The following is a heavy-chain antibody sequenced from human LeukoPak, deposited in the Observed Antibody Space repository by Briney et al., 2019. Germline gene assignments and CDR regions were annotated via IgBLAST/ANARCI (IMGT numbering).Heavy chain of an antibody. Sequence: ASVKVSCXASGGTFSSYAISWVRQAPGQGLEWMGGIIPIFGTANYAQKFQGRVTITADEPTSTAYMELSSLRSEDTAVYYCATPGIAAAGTPHSYYFDYWGQGTLVTVSS. CDR3: ATPGIAAAGTPHSYYFDY. V-gene: IGHV1-69*13. D-gene: IGHD6-13*01. CDR2: IIPIFGTA. J-gene: IGHJ4*02. CDR1: GGTFSSYA.